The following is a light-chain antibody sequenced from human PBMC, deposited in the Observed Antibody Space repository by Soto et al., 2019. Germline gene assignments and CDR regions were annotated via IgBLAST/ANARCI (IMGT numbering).Light chain of an antibody. CDR2: EAS. Sequence: QSALTQPPSVSGSPGQSVTISCTGTSTDFVTYNRVSWYQQPPGTAPKLIVYEASNRPSGVSDRVSGSKSGNTASLTISGLQAADEADYYCSLYTSENTYVFGTGTKVTVL. V-gene: IGLV2-18*01. CDR3: SLYTSENTYV. CDR1: STDFVTYNR. J-gene: IGLJ1*01.